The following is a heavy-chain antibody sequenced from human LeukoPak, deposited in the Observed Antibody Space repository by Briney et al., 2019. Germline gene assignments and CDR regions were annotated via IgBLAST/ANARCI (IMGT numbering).Heavy chain of an antibody. J-gene: IGHJ4*02. D-gene: IGHD3-22*01. CDR3: ATYSSGYLPSFDY. CDR2: LSSSSSYI. Sequence: WGSLRLSGAASRFTFCSYSMNWVRHAPGMGLEGVSSLSSSSSYIYYADSGKGRFTISRDNATNSLYLQMNSLSAEDTAVCYCATYSSGYLPSFDYWGQGTLVTVSS. V-gene: IGHV3-21*01. CDR1: RFTFCSYS.